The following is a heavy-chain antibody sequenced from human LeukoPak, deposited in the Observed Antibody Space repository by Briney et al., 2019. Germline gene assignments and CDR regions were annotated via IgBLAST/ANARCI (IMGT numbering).Heavy chain of an antibody. Sequence: GGSLRLSCAASGFTFSNYNMNWVRQAPGRGLEWVSSIGSSSTYIYYADSVKGRFTISRDNAKNSLYLQMNSLRAEDTAVFYCAKSFHSTGFYYVDYWGQGTLVTVSS. CDR2: IGSSSTYI. CDR1: GFTFSNYN. D-gene: IGHD3-22*01. CDR3: AKSFHSTGFYYVDY. J-gene: IGHJ4*02. V-gene: IGHV3-21*01.